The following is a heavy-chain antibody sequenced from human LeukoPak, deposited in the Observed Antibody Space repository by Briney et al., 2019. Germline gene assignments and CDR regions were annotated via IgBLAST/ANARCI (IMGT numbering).Heavy chain of an antibody. Sequence: GGSLRLSCAASGFTLFSYWMHWVRQAPGKGLVWVSCINSDGRSTSYADSVRGRFTISRGNAKNTLYLQMNSLRAEDTAVYYCARDPDRSGWSTFEYWGQGTLVTVSS. CDR3: ARDPDRSGWSTFEY. J-gene: IGHJ4*02. CDR1: GFTLFSYW. CDR2: INSDGRST. V-gene: IGHV3-74*01. D-gene: IGHD6-19*01.